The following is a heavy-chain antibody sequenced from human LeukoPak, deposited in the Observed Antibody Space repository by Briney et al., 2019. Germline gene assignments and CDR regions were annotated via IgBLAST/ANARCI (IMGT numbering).Heavy chain of an antibody. Sequence: SETLSLTCTVSGGSISSYYWSWIRQPPGKGLEWIGYIYYSGSTNYNPSLKSRVTISADTSKNQFSLKLSSVTAADTAVYYCARATVVPAAIYYYGMDVWGQGTTVTLSS. V-gene: IGHV4-59*01. D-gene: IGHD2-2*01. CDR3: ARATVVPAAIYYYGMDV. J-gene: IGHJ6*02. CDR2: IYYSGST. CDR1: GGSISSYY.